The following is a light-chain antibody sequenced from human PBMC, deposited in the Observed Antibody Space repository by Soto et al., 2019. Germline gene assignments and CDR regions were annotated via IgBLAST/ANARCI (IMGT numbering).Light chain of an antibody. CDR1: QSVSSSY. J-gene: IGKJ4*01. V-gene: IGKV3-20*01. Sequence: IGVTKSAGAVSLSQGERATLSCRASQSVSSSYLAWYQQKPGQAPRLLIYGASSRATGIPDRFSGSGSGTDFTPTISRLEPEDFAVYYCQQYGSSPPLTFGGGTMVDI. CDR2: GAS. CDR3: QQYGSSPPLT.